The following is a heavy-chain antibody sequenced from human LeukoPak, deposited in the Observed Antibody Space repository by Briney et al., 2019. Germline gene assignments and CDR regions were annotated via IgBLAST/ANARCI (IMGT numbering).Heavy chain of an antibody. CDR1: GGSISSGSYY. V-gene: IGHV4-61*02. CDR2: IYTSGST. Sequence: SETLSLTCAVYGGSISSGSYYWSWIRQPAGKGLEWIGRIYTSGSTNYNPSLKSRVTISVDTSKNQFSLKLSSVTAADTAVYYCARDGSGSVDYWGQGTLVTVSS. D-gene: IGHD3-10*01. J-gene: IGHJ4*02. CDR3: ARDGSGSVDY.